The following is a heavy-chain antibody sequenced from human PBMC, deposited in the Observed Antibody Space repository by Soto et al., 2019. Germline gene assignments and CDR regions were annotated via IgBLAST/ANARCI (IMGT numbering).Heavy chain of an antibody. CDR2: IHHSGRT. CDR1: GGSISTYY. J-gene: IGHJ1*01. Sequence: PSETLSLTCTVSGGSISTYYCNWIRQTPGKGLEWIGYIHHSGRTNYNPSLRSRVTISVDTSKNQFSLKLTSVTAADSAIYYCARTFYECDVTPPSELYLWGQGALVTVSS. CDR3: ARTFYECDVTPPSELYL. V-gene: IGHV4-59*01. D-gene: IGHD2-15*01.